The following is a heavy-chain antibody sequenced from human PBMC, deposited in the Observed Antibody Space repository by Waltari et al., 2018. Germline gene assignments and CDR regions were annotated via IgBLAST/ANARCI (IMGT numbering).Heavy chain of an antibody. J-gene: IGHJ2*01. Sequence: EVQLVESGGGLVKPGGSLRLSCAASGFTFSSYSWNWVRQAQGKGVGGVSFISSGSSYLYYAASLKGRFTISRDNAKNSLYLQMNSLRAEDTAVYYCAREPTFRANWYFDLWGRGTLVTVSS. CDR3: AREPTFRANWYFDL. V-gene: IGHV3-21*01. CDR1: GFTFSSYS. CDR2: ISSGSSYL. D-gene: IGHD2-21*01.